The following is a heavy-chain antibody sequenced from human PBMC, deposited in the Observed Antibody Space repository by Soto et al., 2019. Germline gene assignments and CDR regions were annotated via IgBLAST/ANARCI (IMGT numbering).Heavy chain of an antibody. Sequence: QITLEETGPTLVKPTQTLTLTCTFSGFSLTTGRVGVGWIRQPPGKAQEWLAVIHWNDDNHYSPSLKSRLTITKDTSKNQVVLTLTNMDPVDTATYYCTHRLVGSGQGYWGQGTLVTVSS. J-gene: IGHJ4*02. V-gene: IGHV2-5*01. CDR1: GFSLTTGRVG. CDR2: IHWNDDN. D-gene: IGHD2-15*01. CDR3: THRLVGSGQGY.